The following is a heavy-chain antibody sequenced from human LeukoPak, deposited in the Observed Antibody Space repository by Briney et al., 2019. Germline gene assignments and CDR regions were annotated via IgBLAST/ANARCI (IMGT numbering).Heavy chain of an antibody. CDR1: GYTFTGYY. Sequence: VASVKVSCKASGYTFTGYYMHWVRQAPGQGLEWMGWINPNSGGTNYAQKFQGRVTMTRDTSISTAYMELSRLRSDDTAVYYCARETGAIFGVVTNWGQGTLVTVSS. D-gene: IGHD3-3*01. CDR2: INPNSGGT. V-gene: IGHV1-2*02. CDR3: ARETGAIFGVVTN. J-gene: IGHJ4*02.